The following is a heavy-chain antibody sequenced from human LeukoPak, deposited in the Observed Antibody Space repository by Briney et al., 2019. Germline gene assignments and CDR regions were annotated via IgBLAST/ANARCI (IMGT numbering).Heavy chain of an antibody. V-gene: IGHV3-23*01. CDR3: AKDHGSSWYRGAFDV. J-gene: IGHJ3*01. D-gene: IGHD6-13*01. CDR2: GSS. CDR1: GFTLSNYA. Sequence: GGSLRLSCAASGFTLSNYAMSWVRQAPGKGLEWVCGSSYYADSVKGRFTISRDNSKNTLYLQMTSLRADDTAVYYCAKDHGSSWYRGAFDVWGQGTMVTVSS.